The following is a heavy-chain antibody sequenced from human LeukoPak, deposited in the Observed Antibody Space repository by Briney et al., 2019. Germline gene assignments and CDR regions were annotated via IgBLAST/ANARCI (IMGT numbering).Heavy chain of an antibody. Sequence: GGSLRLSCAASGFTFSSYAMHWVRQAPGKGLEWVAVISYDGSNKYYADSVKGRFTISRDNSKNTLYLQMNSLRAEDTAVYYCAREQQLALYFDYWGQGTLVTVSS. J-gene: IGHJ4*02. V-gene: IGHV3-30*04. CDR2: ISYDGSNK. CDR1: GFTFSSYA. CDR3: AREQQLALYFDY. D-gene: IGHD6-13*01.